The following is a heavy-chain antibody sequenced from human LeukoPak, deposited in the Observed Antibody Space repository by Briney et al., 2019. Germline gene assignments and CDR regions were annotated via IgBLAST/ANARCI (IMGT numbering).Heavy chain of an antibody. Sequence: GGSLRLSCAASGFXCSDHYIDWVRQAPGKGLEWVGRTRNKANGYSTEYAASVKGRFSISTDDSKNSLYLQMNSLKTEDTAVYYCTRAGGGYQPLDYWGQGTLVTVSS. D-gene: IGHD1-26*01. J-gene: IGHJ4*02. CDR1: GFXCSDHY. V-gene: IGHV3-72*01. CDR3: TRAGGGYQPLDY. CDR2: TRNKANGYST.